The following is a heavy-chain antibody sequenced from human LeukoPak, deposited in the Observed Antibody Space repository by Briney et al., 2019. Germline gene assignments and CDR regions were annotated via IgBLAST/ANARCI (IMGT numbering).Heavy chain of an antibody. CDR2: IKSKTDGGTT. CDR1: GFAFSNAW. Sequence: GGSLRLSCAASGFAFSNAWMSWVRQAPGKGLEWVGRIKSKTDGGTTDYAAPVKGRFTISRDDSKNTLYLQMNSLKTEDTAVYYCTTTLWFGELPYINWGQGTLVTVSS. V-gene: IGHV3-15*01. CDR3: TTTLWFGELPYIN. D-gene: IGHD3-10*01. J-gene: IGHJ4*02.